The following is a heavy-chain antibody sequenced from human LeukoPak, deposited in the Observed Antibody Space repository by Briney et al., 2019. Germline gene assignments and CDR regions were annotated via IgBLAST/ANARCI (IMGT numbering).Heavy chain of an antibody. Sequence: GSLRLSCAASGFTFSSYSMNWVRQAPGKGLEWVSSISSSSSYIYYADSVKGRFTISRDNGKNSLYLQMNSLRAEDTAVYYCARDMYFRYSYGTFDSWGQGTLVTVSS. CDR2: ISSSSSYI. D-gene: IGHD3-22*01. CDR3: ARDMYFRYSYGTFDS. J-gene: IGHJ4*02. CDR1: GFTFSSYS. V-gene: IGHV3-21*01.